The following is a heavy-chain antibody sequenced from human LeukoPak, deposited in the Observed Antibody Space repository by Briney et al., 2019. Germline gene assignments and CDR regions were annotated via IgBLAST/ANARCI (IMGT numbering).Heavy chain of an antibody. CDR2: IYCSGST. Sequence: SETLSLTCTVSGASIRTYYWSWIRQSPGRGLECMGYIYCSGSTNYNPSLESRVAMSVDTSKNQFSLRLSSVTAADTAIYYCARRYSSSWYVGFFDPWGQGTLVTVSS. J-gene: IGHJ5*02. D-gene: IGHD6-13*01. CDR3: ARRYSSSWYVGFFDP. CDR1: GASIRTYY. V-gene: IGHV4-59*08.